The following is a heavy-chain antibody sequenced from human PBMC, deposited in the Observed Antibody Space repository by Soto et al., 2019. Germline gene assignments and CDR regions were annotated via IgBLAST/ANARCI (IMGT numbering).Heavy chain of an antibody. V-gene: IGHV4-59*01. CDR2: IYYSGST. CDR3: ASYYELNWFDP. D-gene: IGHD3-22*01. Sequence: PSETLSLTCTVSGGSISGYYWSWIRQPPGKGLEWIGYIYYSGSTNYNPSLKSRVTTSVDTSKNQFSLKLSSVTAADTAVYYCASYYELNWFDPWGQGTLVTVSS. J-gene: IGHJ5*02. CDR1: GGSISGYY.